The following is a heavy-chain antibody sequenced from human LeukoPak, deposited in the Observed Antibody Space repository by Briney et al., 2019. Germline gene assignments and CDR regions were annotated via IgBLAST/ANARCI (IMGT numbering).Heavy chain of an antibody. D-gene: IGHD3/OR15-3a*01. CDR3: ARDGTVGFYYFDY. J-gene: IGHJ4*02. CDR2: IWYDGSNN. V-gene: IGHV3-33*01. Sequence: PGGSLRLSCAASGFTFSDYGMHWVRQAPGKGLEWMAFIWYDGSNNYYVDSVKGRFTISRDNSKNTLYLQMNNLRAEDTALYYCARDGTVGFYYFDYWGQGTLVTVSS. CDR1: GFTFSDYG.